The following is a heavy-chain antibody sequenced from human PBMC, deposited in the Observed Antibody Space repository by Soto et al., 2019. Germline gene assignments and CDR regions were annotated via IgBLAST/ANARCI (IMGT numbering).Heavy chain of an antibody. CDR2: IGKSSRYT. Sequence: PGGSLRLSCAASGFTFSDHYMSWIRQAPGKGLEWVANIGKSSRYTNYADSVRGRFTISRDNGRRTRYLQMNSLRSEDTAVYYCARRTLYCGELLAGGWFDPWGQGTLVTVSS. V-gene: IGHV3-11*06. D-gene: IGHD1-26*01. CDR3: ARRTLYCGELLAGGWFDP. CDR1: GFTFSDHY. J-gene: IGHJ5*02.